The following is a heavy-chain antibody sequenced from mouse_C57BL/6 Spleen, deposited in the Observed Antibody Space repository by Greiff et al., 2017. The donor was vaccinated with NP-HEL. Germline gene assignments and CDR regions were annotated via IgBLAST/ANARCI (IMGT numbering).Heavy chain of an antibody. CDR3: VRPNYDYDWFAY. CDR2: IRSKSNNYAT. Sequence: EVKLVESGGGLVQPKGSLKLSCAASGFSFNTYAMNWVRQAPGKGLEWVARIRSKSNNYATYYADSVKDRFTISRDDSESMLYLQMNNLKTEDTAMYYCVRPNYDYDWFAYWGQGTLVTVSA. D-gene: IGHD2-4*01. V-gene: IGHV10-1*01. CDR1: GFSFNTYA. J-gene: IGHJ3*01.